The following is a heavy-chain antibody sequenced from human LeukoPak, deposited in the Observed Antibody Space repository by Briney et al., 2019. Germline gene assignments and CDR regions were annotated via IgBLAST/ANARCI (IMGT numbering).Heavy chain of an antibody. V-gene: IGHV3-33*01. CDR3: ARDYNYGLDY. CDR2: IWYDGSNK. Sequence: PGRSLRLSCAGSGFDFNSYGMHWVRQAPDKGLEWVAVIWYDGSNKFYADSVKGRFTISRDNSKNTLFLQMNSLRAEDTAVYHCARDYNYGLDYWGQGTLVTVSS. D-gene: IGHD5-18*01. CDR1: GFDFNSYG. J-gene: IGHJ4*02.